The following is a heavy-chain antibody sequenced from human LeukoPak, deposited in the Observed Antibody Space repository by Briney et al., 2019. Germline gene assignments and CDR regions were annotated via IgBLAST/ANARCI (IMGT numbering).Heavy chain of an antibody. V-gene: IGHV3-53*01. D-gene: IGHD1-26*01. J-gene: IGHJ4*02. Sequence: AGGSLRLSCTASGFTFGDYAMSWFRQAPGKGLEWVSVIYNAGDRYYADSVKGRFTISRDSSKNTLYLQVNSLRAEDTAVYYCVTRSGSYYYWGQGILVTVSS. CDR3: VTRSGSYYY. CDR1: GFTFGDYA. CDR2: IYNAGDR.